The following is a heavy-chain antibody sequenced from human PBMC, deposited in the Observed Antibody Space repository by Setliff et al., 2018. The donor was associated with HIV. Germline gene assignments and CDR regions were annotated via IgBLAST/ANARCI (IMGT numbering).Heavy chain of an antibody. CDR3: ARDLAAAGAFDI. V-gene: IGHV1-24*01. J-gene: IGHJ3*02. CDR1: GYTLPELS. Sequence: ASVKVSXKVSGYTLPELSIHWVRQAPGKGLEWMGGFDPEDGGTIHAQKFQGXVTMTEDTSTDTAYMELRSLRSEDTAVYYCARDLAAAGAFDIWGQGTMVTVSS. D-gene: IGHD6-13*01. CDR2: FDPEDGGT.